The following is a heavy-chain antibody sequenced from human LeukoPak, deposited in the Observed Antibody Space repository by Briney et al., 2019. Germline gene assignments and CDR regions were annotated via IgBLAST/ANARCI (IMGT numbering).Heavy chain of an antibody. CDR1: GLSFSVYE. J-gene: IGHJ3*02. Sequence: GDSLGLSCAASGLSFSVYEMNWVRQAPGKGLKWVSYISTSGTTSYADFVKGRSATSRENAKNLLYLQMNGLRPEDMAVYYCARENSGTAGDALDIWGQGTMVTVSS. D-gene: IGHD1-26*01. V-gene: IGHV3-48*03. CDR3: ARENSGTAGDALDI. CDR2: ISTSGTT.